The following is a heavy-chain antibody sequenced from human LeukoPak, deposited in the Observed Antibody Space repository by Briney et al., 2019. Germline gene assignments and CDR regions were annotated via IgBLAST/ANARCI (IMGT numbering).Heavy chain of an antibody. J-gene: IGHJ3*02. Sequence: GGSLRLSCAASGFTFSSYAMHWVRQAPGKGLEWVAVISYDGSNKYYADSVKGRFTISRDNAKNSLYLQMNSLRAEDTAVYYCAREGRVAFDIWGQGTMVTVSS. CDR2: ISYDGSNK. V-gene: IGHV3-30*04. CDR1: GFTFSSYA. CDR3: AREGRVAFDI. D-gene: IGHD1-26*01.